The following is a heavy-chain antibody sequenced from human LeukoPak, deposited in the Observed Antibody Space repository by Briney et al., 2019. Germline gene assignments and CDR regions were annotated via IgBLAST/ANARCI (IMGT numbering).Heavy chain of an antibody. D-gene: IGHD7-27*01. V-gene: IGHV6-1*01. CDR2: TYYRSKWYN. J-gene: IGHJ4*02. CDR1: GDSVSSNSAA. Sequence: SQTLSLTCAISGDSVSSNSAAWNWIRQSPPRAFEWLGRTYYRSKWYNEYAISVKSPITINADTSKNQFSLQLNSVTPEDTAVYYCARELTGFDYWGQGTLVTVSS. CDR3: ARELTGFDY.